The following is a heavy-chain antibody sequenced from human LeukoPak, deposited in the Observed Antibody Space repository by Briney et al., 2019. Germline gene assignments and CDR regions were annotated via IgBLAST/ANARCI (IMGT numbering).Heavy chain of an antibody. D-gene: IGHD5-24*01. CDR1: GGSISTYY. CDR2: IYYTGST. Sequence: PSETLSLTCTVSGGSISTYYWSWIRQPPGKGLEWIGYIYYTGSTNYNPSLKSRVTISVDTSKNQFSLRVNSVTAADTAVYYCARHGDGDSFEYFLHWGQGTLITVSS. CDR3: ARHGDGDSFEYFLH. V-gene: IGHV4-59*08. J-gene: IGHJ1*01.